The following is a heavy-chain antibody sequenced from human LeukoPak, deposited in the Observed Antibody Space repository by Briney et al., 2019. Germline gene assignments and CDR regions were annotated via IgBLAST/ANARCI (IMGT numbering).Heavy chain of an antibody. Sequence: GGSLRLSCAASGFTFDDYAMHWVRQAPGKGLEWVSGISWNSGSIGYADSVKGRFTISRDNAKNSLYLQMNSLRAEDTALYYCAKGPNEWELQLPVDYWGQGTLVTVSS. D-gene: IGHD1-26*01. CDR1: GFTFDDYA. CDR3: AKGPNEWELQLPVDY. J-gene: IGHJ4*02. V-gene: IGHV3-9*01. CDR2: ISWNSGSI.